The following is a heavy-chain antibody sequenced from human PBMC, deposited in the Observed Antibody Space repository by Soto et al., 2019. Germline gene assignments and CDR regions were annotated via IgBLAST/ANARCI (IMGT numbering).Heavy chain of an antibody. CDR2: ISGSGGST. CDR1: GFTFSSYA. CDR3: AKDSHLIAPEEYGYSDY. J-gene: IGHJ4*02. Sequence: EVQLLESGGGLVQPGGSLRLSCAASGFTFSSYAMSWVRQAPGKGLEWVSAISGSGGSTYYADSMKGRFTISRDNSKNTLYLQMNSLRAEDTAVYYCAKDSHLIAPEEYGYSDYWGQGTLVTVSS. V-gene: IGHV3-23*01. D-gene: IGHD5-18*01.